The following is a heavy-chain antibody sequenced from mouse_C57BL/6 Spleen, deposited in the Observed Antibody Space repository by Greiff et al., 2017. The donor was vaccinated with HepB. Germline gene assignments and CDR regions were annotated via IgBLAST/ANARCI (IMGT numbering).Heavy chain of an antibody. D-gene: IGHD2-4*01. Sequence: QVQLQQPGTELVKPGASVKLSCKASGYTFTSYWMHWVKQRPGQGLEWIGNINPSNGGTNYNEKFKSKATLTADKSSSTAYMQLSSLTSADSAVYYCASHDDYDDAMDYWGQGTSVTVSS. CDR2: INPSNGGT. V-gene: IGHV1-53*01. CDR1: GYTFTSYW. CDR3: ASHDDYDDAMDY. J-gene: IGHJ4*01.